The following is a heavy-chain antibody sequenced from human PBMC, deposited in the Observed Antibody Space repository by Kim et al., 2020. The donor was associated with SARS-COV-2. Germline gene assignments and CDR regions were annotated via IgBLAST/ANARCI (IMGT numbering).Heavy chain of an antibody. J-gene: IGHJ4*02. Sequence: GGSLRLSCAASGFMFNSYGMSWYRQAPGKGPEWVSAISNSGRKTYYAESVKGRFTISRDTSKNTLFLQMESLRVEDTAIYYCAKDLLWGQGTLVTVAS. CDR2: ISNSGRKT. CDR1: GFMFNSYG. D-gene: IGHD3-9*01. CDR3: AKDLL. V-gene: IGHV3-23*05.